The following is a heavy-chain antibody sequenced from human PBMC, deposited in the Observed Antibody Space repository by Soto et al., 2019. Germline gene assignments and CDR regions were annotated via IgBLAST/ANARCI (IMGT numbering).Heavy chain of an antibody. CDR2: INHSGST. CDR1: GGSFSGYY. V-gene: IGHV4-34*01. J-gene: IGHJ4*02. D-gene: IGHD2-15*01. CDR3: ARNGGRVVEVAGAYFDY. Sequence: QVQLQQWGAGLLKPSETLSLTCALYGGSFSGYYWSWIRQPPGKGLEWIGEINHSGSTNYNPSLKSRVTMSVDTSKNQFSLKLSSLTAADTAVCYCARNGGRVVEVAGAYFDYWGQGTLVTVSS.